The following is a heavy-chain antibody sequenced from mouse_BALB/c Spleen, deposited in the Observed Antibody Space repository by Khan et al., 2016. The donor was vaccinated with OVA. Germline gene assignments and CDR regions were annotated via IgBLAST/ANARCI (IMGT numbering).Heavy chain of an antibody. D-gene: IGHD2-1*01. CDR2: IYPGTGNT. V-gene: IGHV1S132*01. J-gene: IGHJ2*01. Sequence: QVQLQQSGTELVKSGASVKLSCTTSGFIFTSYWIHWVKQWSGQGLEWIARIYPGTGNTYYSEKFKDKATLTADKSSSTAYMPLSSLTSEDSAFEYCAREEAGNNVDNWGQGTTLTVSS. CDR1: GFIFTSYW. CDR3: AREEAGNNVDN.